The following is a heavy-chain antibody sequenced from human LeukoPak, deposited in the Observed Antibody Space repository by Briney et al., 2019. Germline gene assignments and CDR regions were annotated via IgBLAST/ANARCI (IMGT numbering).Heavy chain of an antibody. CDR1: GYTFTSYY. D-gene: IGHD2-15*01. J-gene: IGHJ3*02. CDR2: INPSGGST. Sequence: VSVKVSCKASGYTFTSYYMHWVRQAPGQGLEWMGIINPSGGSTNYTQKFQGRVTMTRDMSTSTVYMELSSLRSEDTAVYYCARDKPVVVAATQYPDAFDIWGQGTVVTVSS. V-gene: IGHV1-46*01. CDR3: ARDKPVVVAATQYPDAFDI.